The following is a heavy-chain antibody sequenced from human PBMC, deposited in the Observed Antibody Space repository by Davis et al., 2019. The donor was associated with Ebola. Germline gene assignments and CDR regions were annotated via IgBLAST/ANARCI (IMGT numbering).Heavy chain of an antibody. D-gene: IGHD6-13*01. CDR3: ARGGWQQLDY. Sequence: PSETLSFTCTVSGGSISSYYWSWIRQPPGKGLEWIGYIYYSGSTNYNPSLKSRVTISVDTSKNQFSLKLSSVTAADTAVYYCARGGWQQLDYWGQGTLVTVSS. CDR1: GGSISSYY. V-gene: IGHV4-59*01. J-gene: IGHJ4*02. CDR2: IYYSGST.